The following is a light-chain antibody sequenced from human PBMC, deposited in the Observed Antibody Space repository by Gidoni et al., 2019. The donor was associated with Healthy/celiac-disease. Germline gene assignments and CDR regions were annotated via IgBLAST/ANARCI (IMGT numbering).Light chain of an antibody. CDR3: LQHNTYPPYT. V-gene: IGKV1-17*01. CDR1: QGVSND. Sequence: DIQLTQSPSSLSASVGDRVTITCRASQGVSNDVYWYQQIPGRGPQRLIYAASTLHSGVPSRFSGSGFGTEFTLTISRLQPEDFAIYYCLQHNTYPPYTFGQGTKLEIK. CDR2: AAS. J-gene: IGKJ2*01.